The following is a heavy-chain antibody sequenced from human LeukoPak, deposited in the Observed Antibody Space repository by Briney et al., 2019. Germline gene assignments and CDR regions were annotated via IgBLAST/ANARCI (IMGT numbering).Heavy chain of an antibody. J-gene: IGHJ4*02. D-gene: IGHD1-14*01. CDR1: GGSISSYY. CDR2: IYYRGST. Sequence: PSETLSLTCTVSGGSISSYYWSWIRQPPGRGREWVGYIYYRGSTNYNPSLKSRVTISVDTSKNQFSLKLSSVTAADTAVYYCARAANFKGRNRVFDYWGQGTLVTVSS. CDR3: ARAANFKGRNRVFDY. V-gene: IGHV4-59*01.